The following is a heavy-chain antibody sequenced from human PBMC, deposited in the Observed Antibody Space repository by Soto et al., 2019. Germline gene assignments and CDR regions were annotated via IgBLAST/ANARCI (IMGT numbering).Heavy chain of an antibody. CDR1: GYSIGTYNW. CDR2: IYYTGTT. CDR3: ARTSRLKTGQFDY. V-gene: IGHV4-28*01. Sequence: SETLSLTCAVPGYSIGTYNWWAWIRQPPGKGLEWIGYIYYTGTTYYNLSLKSRVAMSVDAARDQFSLKLFSVTAADTAVYYCARTSRLKTGQFDYWGQGTLVTVSS. D-gene: IGHD3-9*01. J-gene: IGHJ4*02.